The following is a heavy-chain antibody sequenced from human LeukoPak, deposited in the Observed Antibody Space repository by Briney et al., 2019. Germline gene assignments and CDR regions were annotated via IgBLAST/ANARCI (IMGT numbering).Heavy chain of an antibody. CDR1: GYTFTSYD. CDR3: ARSWLRFSTFDY. V-gene: IGHV1-8*01. Sequence: ASVKVSCKASGYTFTSYDINWVRQATGQGLEWMGWMNPNSGNTGYAQKFQGRVTMTRNTSISTAYMELSSLRSEDTAVYYCARSWLRFSTFDYWGQGTLVTVSS. D-gene: IGHD5-12*01. CDR2: MNPNSGNT. J-gene: IGHJ4*02.